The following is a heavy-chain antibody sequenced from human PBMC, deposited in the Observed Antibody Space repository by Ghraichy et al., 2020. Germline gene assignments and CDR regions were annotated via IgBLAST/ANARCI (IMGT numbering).Heavy chain of an antibody. J-gene: IGHJ6*02. CDR3: TVLAAAGTGDYYYGMDV. CDR1: GFTFSNAW. V-gene: IGHV3-15*01. CDR2: IKSKTDGGTT. Sequence: SCAASGFTFSNAWMSWVRQAPGKGLEWVGRIKSKTDGGTTDYAAPVKGRFTISRDDSKNTLYLQMNSLKTEDTAVYYCTVLAAAGTGDYYYGMDVWGQGTTVTVSS. D-gene: IGHD6-13*01.